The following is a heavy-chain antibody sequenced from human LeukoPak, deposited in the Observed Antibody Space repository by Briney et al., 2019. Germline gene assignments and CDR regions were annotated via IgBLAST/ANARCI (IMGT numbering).Heavy chain of an antibody. Sequence: SQTLSLTCTVSGGSISSGSYYWSWIRQPAGKGLEWIGRIYTSGSTNYNPSLKSRVTISVDTSKNQFSLKLSSVTAADTAVYYCASLRTPVMSTVNWGQGTLVTVSS. D-gene: IGHD4-17*01. CDR1: GGSISSGSYY. J-gene: IGHJ4*02. CDR3: ASLRTPVMSTVN. V-gene: IGHV4-61*02. CDR2: IYTSGST.